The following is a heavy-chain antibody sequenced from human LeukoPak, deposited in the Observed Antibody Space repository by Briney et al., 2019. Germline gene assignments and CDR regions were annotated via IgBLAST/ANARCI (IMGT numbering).Heavy chain of an antibody. CDR2: IYYSGNT. CDR3: ARAPRDTNSWYYFDY. D-gene: IGHD5-18*01. V-gene: IGHV4-31*02. CDR1: GGSISSGDYY. Sequence: SETLSLTCIVSGGSISSGDYYWSWIRQHPGKGXXXXXYIYYSGNTYYNPSLKSRVTISVDTSNNQFSLNLNSVTAADTAVYYCARAPRDTNSWYYFDYWGQGTLVSVSS. J-gene: IGHJ4*02.